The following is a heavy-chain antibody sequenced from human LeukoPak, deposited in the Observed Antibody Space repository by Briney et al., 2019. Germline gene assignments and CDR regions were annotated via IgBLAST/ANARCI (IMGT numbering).Heavy chain of an antibody. CDR2: ISWNSGSI. D-gene: IGHD6-13*01. CDR3: AKDLIAAAGSYLFDY. J-gene: IGHJ4*02. Sequence: PGGSLRLSCAASGFTFDDYAMHWVRQAPGKGLEWVSGISWNSGSIGYADSVKGRFTISRDNAKDSLYLQMNSLRAEDTALYYCAKDLIAAAGSYLFDYWGQGTLVTVSS. CDR1: GFTFDDYA. V-gene: IGHV3-9*01.